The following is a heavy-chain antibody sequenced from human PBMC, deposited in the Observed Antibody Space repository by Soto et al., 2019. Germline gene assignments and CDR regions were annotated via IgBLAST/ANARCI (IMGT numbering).Heavy chain of an antibody. CDR3: ARLDVIMYYYYGMDV. CDR1: GYTFTSYA. D-gene: IGHD2-21*01. V-gene: IGHV1-3*01. Sequence: ASVKVSCKASGYTFTSYAMHWVRQAPGQRLEWMGWINAGNGNTKYPQKFQGRVTITRDTSASTAYMELGSLRSEDTAVYYCARLDVIMYYYYGMDVWGQGTTVTVSS. J-gene: IGHJ6*02. CDR2: INAGNGNT.